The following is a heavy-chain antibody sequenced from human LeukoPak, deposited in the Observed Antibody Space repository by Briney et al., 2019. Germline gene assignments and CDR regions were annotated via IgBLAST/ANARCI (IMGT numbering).Heavy chain of an antibody. CDR3: ASRSCTNGVCSGDY. J-gene: IGHJ4*02. D-gene: IGHD2-8*01. Sequence: GGSLRLSCAASGFTFTNYWMHWVRQAPGKGLVWVSRISSDGSSTAYADSVKGRFTISRDNAKNTLYLQMNSLRAEDTAVYYCASRSCTNGVCSGDYRGQGTLVTVSS. CDR2: ISSDGSST. V-gene: IGHV3-74*01. CDR1: GFTFTNYW.